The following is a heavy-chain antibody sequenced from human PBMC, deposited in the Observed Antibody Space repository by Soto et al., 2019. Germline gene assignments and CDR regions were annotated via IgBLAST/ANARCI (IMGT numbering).Heavy chain of an antibody. J-gene: IGHJ6*02. CDR2: IYYSGST. CDR3: ARDHPHYYDSSGYYYYGMDV. V-gene: IGHV4-31*02. Sequence: GKGLEWIGYIYYSGSTYYNPSLKSRVTISVDTSKNQFSLKLSSVTAADTAVYYCARDHPHYYDSSGYYYYGMDVWGQGTTVTVSS. D-gene: IGHD3-22*01.